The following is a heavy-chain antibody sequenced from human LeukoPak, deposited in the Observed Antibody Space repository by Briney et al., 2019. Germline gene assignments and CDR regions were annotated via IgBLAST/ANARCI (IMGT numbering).Heavy chain of an antibody. V-gene: IGHV3-48*04. CDR1: GFTFSDYR. CDR2: ISGSRSAI. D-gene: IGHD5-18*01. Sequence: GGSLRLSCVASGFTFSDYRMNWVRQAPGKGLEWLSHISGSRSAIYYADSVKGRFTISRDNAKDSLYLQMNSLRAEDTAVYYCAREGAEYSWIRTNYWYFDLWGRGTLVTVSS. J-gene: IGHJ2*01. CDR3: AREGAEYSWIRTNYWYFDL.